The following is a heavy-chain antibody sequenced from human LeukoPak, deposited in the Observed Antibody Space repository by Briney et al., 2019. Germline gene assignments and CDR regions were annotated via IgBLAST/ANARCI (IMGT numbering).Heavy chain of an antibody. CDR3: ASGLRDIIAGGLDY. Sequence: GGSLRLSCAASGFSVSSSYMSWVRQAPGKGLEWVSVIYSGGSALYADSVKGRFTISRDNSKNTLYLQMNSLRAGDTAAYYCASGLRDIIAGGLDYWGQGTLVTVSS. V-gene: IGHV3-53*01. CDR2: IYSGGSA. J-gene: IGHJ4*02. D-gene: IGHD5-24*01. CDR1: GFSVSSSY.